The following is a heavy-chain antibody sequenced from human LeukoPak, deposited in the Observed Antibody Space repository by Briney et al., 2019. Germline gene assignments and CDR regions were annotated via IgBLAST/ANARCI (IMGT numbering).Heavy chain of an antibody. D-gene: IGHD6-19*01. CDR2: IKYDGSEK. V-gene: IGHV3-7*01. CDR1: GFTLSSHW. Sequence: GGSLRLPCAASGFTLSSHWMKCVRQAPGKGAEWVANIKYDGSEKYYVDSVKGLFTISSDNAKNSLYLQTAILRVEATAVYYCVRCGSGWKGGDYWGQGTLVTVSS. J-gene: IGHJ4*02. CDR3: VRCGSGWKGGDY.